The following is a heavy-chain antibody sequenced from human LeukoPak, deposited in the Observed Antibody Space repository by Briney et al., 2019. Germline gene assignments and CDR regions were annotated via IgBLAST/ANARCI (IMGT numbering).Heavy chain of an antibody. CDR2: INSDGRST. Sequence: GGSLRLSCVASRFTFSRYWMHWVRQAPGKGLVWVSRINSDGRSTNYADSVKGRFSISRGNAENTLYLQMNSLRVEDTAVYYCVRGADTGYSSDSWGQGTLVTVSS. V-gene: IGHV3-74*01. D-gene: IGHD3-9*01. CDR1: RFTFSRYW. CDR3: VRGADTGYSSDS. J-gene: IGHJ4*02.